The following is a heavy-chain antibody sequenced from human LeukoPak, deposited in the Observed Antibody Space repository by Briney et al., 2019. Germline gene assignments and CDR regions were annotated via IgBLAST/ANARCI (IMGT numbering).Heavy chain of an antibody. CDR1: GFALSSHW. J-gene: IGHJ6*02. CDR2: VNRDGSEI. Sequence: GGSLRLTCAASGFALSSHWMTWVRQVPGRGPEWVANVNRDGSEIYYLDSVKGRFTISKDNAKNSLYLQMNSLRAEDTALYHCARNNGMDVWGQGTTVIVSS. V-gene: IGHV3-7*03. CDR3: ARNNGMDV.